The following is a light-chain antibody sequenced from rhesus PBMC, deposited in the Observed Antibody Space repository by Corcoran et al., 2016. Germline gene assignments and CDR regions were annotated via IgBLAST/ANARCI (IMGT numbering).Light chain of an antibody. CDR2: GVP. J-gene: IGKJ4*01. V-gene: IGKV3-53*01. CDR1: QSVDSG. CDR3: QKYGSSPLT. Sequence: QVILTQSPATLSLSPGERATLSCRASQSVDSGLAWYQQKPGQAPRLLIYGVPIRVTGIPYRFSGRGSGTEFTLTISSLEPEDFAVDYCQKYGSSPLTFGGGTKVELK.